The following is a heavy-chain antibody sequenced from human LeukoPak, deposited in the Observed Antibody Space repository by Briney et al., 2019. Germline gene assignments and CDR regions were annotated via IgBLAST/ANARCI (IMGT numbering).Heavy chain of an antibody. D-gene: IGHD3-16*01. Sequence: GGSLRLSCAASGFTFINSAMSWVRQAPGKGLEWVSTISGRGGSTNYADSVKGRFTISRDNSKNTVYLQMNSLRADDTAVYYCVTLVDYYYLDYWGQGALVTVSS. V-gene: IGHV3-23*01. CDR2: ISGRGGST. CDR1: GFTFINSA. J-gene: IGHJ4*02. CDR3: VTLVDYYYLDY.